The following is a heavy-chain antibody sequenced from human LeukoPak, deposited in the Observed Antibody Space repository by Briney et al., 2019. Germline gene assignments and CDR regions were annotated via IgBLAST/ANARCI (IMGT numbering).Heavy chain of an antibody. Sequence: GGSLRLSCAASGFTVSGNYMSWVRQAPGKGLEWVSVIHSGGNTFYADSVKGRFTISRDNSKNTLYLQMDSLRAEDTAVYYCARVKSGYSYGSLDNWGRGTLVTVSS. D-gene: IGHD5-18*01. CDR3: ARVKSGYSYGSLDN. CDR1: GFTVSGNY. CDR2: IHSGGNT. V-gene: IGHV3-53*01. J-gene: IGHJ4*02.